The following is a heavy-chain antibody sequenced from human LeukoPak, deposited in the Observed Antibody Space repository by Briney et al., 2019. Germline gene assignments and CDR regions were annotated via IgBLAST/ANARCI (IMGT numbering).Heavy chain of an antibody. CDR2: INPYSGGT. Sequence: ASVKVSCKAFGYTFTDYYIHWVRQAPGQGLEWMGWINPYSGGTSYAQNFQGRVTMTRDTSINTVYMELSRLRSDDTAIFYCARVYGTSDAFDIWGQGTMVTVSS. CDR1: GYTFTDYY. V-gene: IGHV1-2*02. D-gene: IGHD4-17*01. J-gene: IGHJ3*02. CDR3: ARVYGTSDAFDI.